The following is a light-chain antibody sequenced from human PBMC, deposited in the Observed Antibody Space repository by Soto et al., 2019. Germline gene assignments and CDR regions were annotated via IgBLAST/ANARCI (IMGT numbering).Light chain of an antibody. CDR3: QQLDSYPIT. CDR2: AAS. Sequence: DIQLTQSPSFLSASVGDRVTITCRASQGTSSYLAWYQQKPGKAPRLLIYAASTLQTGVPSRFSGSGSGTEFTLTISSLQPEDFTTYYCQQLDSYPITFGQGTRLEIK. CDR1: QGTSSY. V-gene: IGKV1-9*01. J-gene: IGKJ5*01.